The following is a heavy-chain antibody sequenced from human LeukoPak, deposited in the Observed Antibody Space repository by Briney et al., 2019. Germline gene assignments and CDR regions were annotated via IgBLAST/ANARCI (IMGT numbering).Heavy chain of an antibody. Sequence: QTGGSLRLSCAASGFTFSSYAMSWVRQAPGKGLEWVSAISGSGGSTYYADSVKGRFTISRDNCKNTLCLQMNSLRAEDTDVYYCAKDAVEMATTTHFDYWGQGTLVTVSS. CDR2: ISGSGGST. J-gene: IGHJ4*02. V-gene: IGHV3-23*01. D-gene: IGHD1-1*01. CDR1: GFTFSSYA. CDR3: AKDAVEMATTTHFDY.